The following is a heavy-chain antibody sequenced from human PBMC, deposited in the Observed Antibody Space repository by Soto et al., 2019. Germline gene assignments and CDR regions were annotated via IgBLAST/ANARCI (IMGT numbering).Heavy chain of an antibody. J-gene: IGHJ4*02. Sequence: QVQLQESGPGLVKPSGTLSLTCTVSGGSISSSTWWAWVRQPPGKGLEWFGEIYHSESTNYNPSLKSRVIISVGKSKNQFSLTLSSVTAADTAVYYCVRDAEHGSSSWWNYYRDYWGQGTLVTVSS. CDR2: IYHSEST. CDR1: GGSISSSTW. V-gene: IGHV4-4*02. CDR3: VRDAEHGSSSWWNYYRDY. D-gene: IGHD6-13*01.